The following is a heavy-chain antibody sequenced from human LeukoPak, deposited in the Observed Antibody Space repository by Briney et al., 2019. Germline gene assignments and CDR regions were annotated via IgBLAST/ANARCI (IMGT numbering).Heavy chain of an antibody. Sequence: SQTLSLTCTVSGGSISSGGYYWSWIRQHPGKGLEWIGYIYYSGSTYYNPSLKSRVTISVDTSKNQFSLKLSSVTAADTAVYYCARGYDSSGEYYFDYWGQGTLVTVSS. CDR1: GGSISSGGYY. CDR2: IYYSGST. CDR3: ARGYDSSGEYYFDY. J-gene: IGHJ4*02. D-gene: IGHD3-22*01. V-gene: IGHV4-31*03.